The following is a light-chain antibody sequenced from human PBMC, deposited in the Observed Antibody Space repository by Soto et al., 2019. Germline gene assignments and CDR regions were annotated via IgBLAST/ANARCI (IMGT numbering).Light chain of an antibody. V-gene: IGKV1-5*01. CDR3: QQYYSYPCT. CDR2: DAS. Sequence: EIQISHTPPTLCASVEDRVTLTCRSNQSISSCLAWYQQKPGKAPKLLIYDASSLESGIPYRFSGSGSGTDFTLTISCLQSEDFAAYYCQQYYSYPCTFGQGTRLEIK. J-gene: IGKJ5*01. CDR1: QSISSC.